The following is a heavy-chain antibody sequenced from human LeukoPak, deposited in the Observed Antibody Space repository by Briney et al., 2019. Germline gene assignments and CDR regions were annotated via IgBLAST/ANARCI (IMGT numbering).Heavy chain of an antibody. D-gene: IGHD6-13*01. Sequence: SETLSLTCTVSGGSISSSTYYWGWIRQPPRKGLEWIGSLYNSASTHYNPSLKSRVTMAVDTSKNQFSLKLRSVTAADTAIYYCARNKTITAAGTYYWGQGTLVTVSS. CDR2: LYNSAST. V-gene: IGHV4-39*01. CDR3: ARNKTITAAGTYY. CDR1: GGSISSSTYY. J-gene: IGHJ4*02.